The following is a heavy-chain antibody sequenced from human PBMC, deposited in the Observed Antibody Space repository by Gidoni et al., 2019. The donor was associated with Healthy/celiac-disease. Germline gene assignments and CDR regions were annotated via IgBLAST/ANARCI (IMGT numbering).Heavy chain of an antibody. Sequence: EVQLVQSGAEVKKPGESLRISCKGSGYSFTSYWISWVRQMPGKGLEWMGRIDPSDSYTNYSPSFQGHVTISADKSISTAYLQWSSLKASDTAMYYCARLVVPAATLGHYYYGMDVWGQGTTVTVSS. CDR1: GYSFTSYW. D-gene: IGHD2-2*01. J-gene: IGHJ6*02. V-gene: IGHV5-10-1*03. CDR3: ARLVVPAATLGHYYYGMDV. CDR2: IDPSDSYT.